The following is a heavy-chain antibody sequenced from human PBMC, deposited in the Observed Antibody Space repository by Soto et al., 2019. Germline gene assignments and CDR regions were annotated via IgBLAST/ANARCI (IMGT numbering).Heavy chain of an antibody. CDR2: IKSKTDGGTT. D-gene: IGHD5-18*01. CDR1: GFTFSNAW. J-gene: IGHJ6*02. CDR3: TTGPRGYSYGSGLYGMDV. V-gene: IGHV3-15*07. Sequence: GGSLRLSCAASGFTFSNAWMNWVRQAPGKGLEWVGRIKSKTDGGTTDYAAPVKGRFTISRDDSKNTLYLQMNSLKTEDTAVYYCTTGPRGYSYGSGLYGMDVWGQGTTVTVSS.